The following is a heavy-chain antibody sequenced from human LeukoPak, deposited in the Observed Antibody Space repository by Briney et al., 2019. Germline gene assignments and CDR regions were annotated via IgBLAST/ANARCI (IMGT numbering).Heavy chain of an antibody. CDR2: IYYSGST. Sequence: SETLSLTCTVSGGSISSYYWSWIRQPPGKGLEWIGYIYYSGSTNYNPSLKSRVTISVDTSKNQFSLKLSSATAADTAVYYCARTVCSSTSCWFDYWGQGTLVTVSS. V-gene: IGHV4-59*01. D-gene: IGHD2-2*01. CDR1: GGSISSYY. J-gene: IGHJ4*02. CDR3: ARTVCSSTSCWFDY.